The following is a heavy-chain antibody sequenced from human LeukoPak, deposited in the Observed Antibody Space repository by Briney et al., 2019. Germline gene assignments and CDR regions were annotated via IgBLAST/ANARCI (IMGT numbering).Heavy chain of an antibody. CDR1: GGSISSYY. CDR2: IYTSGST. J-gene: IGHJ5*02. D-gene: IGHD2/OR15-2a*01. Sequence: SETLSLTCTVSGGSISSYYWSWIRQPPGKGLEWIGYIYTSGSTNYNPSLKSRVTISVDTSKNQFSLKLSSVTAADTAVYYCARHVRLSSRLNWFDPWGQGTLVTVSS. CDR3: ARHVRLSSRLNWFDP. V-gene: IGHV4-4*09.